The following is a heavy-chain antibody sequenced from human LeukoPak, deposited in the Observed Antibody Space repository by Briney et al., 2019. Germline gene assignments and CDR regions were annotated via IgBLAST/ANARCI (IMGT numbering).Heavy chain of an antibody. V-gene: IGHV4-34*01. D-gene: IGHD3-22*01. Sequence: SDTLSLTCAVYGGSFSGYYWSWIRQPPGKGLEWIGEINHSGSTNYNPSLKSRVTISVDTSKNQFSLKLSSVTAADTAVYYCARQAYYDSSGYFTHYYYYYMDVWGKGTTVTISS. J-gene: IGHJ6*03. CDR3: ARQAYYDSSGYFTHYYYYYMDV. CDR1: GGSFSGYY. CDR2: INHSGST.